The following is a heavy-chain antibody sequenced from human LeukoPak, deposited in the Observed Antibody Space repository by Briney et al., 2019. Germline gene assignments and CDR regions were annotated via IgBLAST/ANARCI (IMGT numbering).Heavy chain of an antibody. CDR1: GFPLSTSGMC. V-gene: IGHV2-70*11. CDR3: ARTVARSGYDASGYYFYYMDV. J-gene: IGHJ6*03. CDR2: IDWDDDK. Sequence: QTLSLTCTFSGFPLSTSGMCRSWIRQPPGKALEWLARIDWDDDKYYSTSLKTRLTISKDTSKNQVVLTMTNMDPMDTGTYYCARTVARSGYDASGYYFYYMDVWGKGTTVTVSS. D-gene: IGHD5-12*01.